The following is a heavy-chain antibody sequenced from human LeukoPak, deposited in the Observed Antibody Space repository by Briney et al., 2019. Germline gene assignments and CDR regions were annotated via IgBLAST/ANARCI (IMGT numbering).Heavy chain of an antibody. V-gene: IGHV3-53*01. CDR3: ARAGQYYFDY. CDR1: GFTLSSNY. D-gene: IGHD4-11*01. CDR2: IYSGGST. Sequence: PGGSLTLSCAPCGFTLSSNYMSWVRQAPGKGLEGVSVIYSGGSTYYADSVKGRFIISRDNSKNTLYLQMNSLRAEDTAVYYCARAGQYYFDYWGQGTLVTVSS. J-gene: IGHJ4*02.